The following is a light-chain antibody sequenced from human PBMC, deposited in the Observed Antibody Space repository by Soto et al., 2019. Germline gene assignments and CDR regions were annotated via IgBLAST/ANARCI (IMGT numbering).Light chain of an antibody. Sequence: QFVLAQHASVSGTPEQSITISCTGTRSDVGGYDYVSWYQQHPGKAPKLMIYDVTNRPSGVSNRFSGPKSGNTASLTISGLQAEDEADYYCISYASINTYVFGTGTKVTVL. CDR1: RSDVGGYDY. CDR2: DVT. V-gene: IGLV2-14*01. CDR3: ISYASINTYV. J-gene: IGLJ1*01.